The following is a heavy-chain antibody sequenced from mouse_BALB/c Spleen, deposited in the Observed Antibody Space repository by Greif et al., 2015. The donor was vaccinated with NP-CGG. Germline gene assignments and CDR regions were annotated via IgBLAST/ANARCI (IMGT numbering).Heavy chain of an antibody. CDR2: ISSGSSTI. V-gene: IGHV5-17*02. CDR3: ARTYYDYDYAMDY. CDR1: GFTFSSFG. Sequence: DVQLVESGGGLVQPGGSRKLSCAASGFTFSSFGMHWVRQAPEKGLEWVAYISSGSSTIYYADTVKGRFTISRDNPKNNLFLQMTSLRSEDTAMYDCARTYYDYDYAMDYWGQGTSVTVSS. D-gene: IGHD2-4*01. J-gene: IGHJ4*01.